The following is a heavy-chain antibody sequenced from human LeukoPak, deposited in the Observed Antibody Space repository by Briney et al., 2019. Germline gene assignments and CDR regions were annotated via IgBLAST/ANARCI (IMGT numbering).Heavy chain of an antibody. CDR1: GFTFSTHD. V-gene: IGHV3-30*02. J-gene: IGHJ4*02. CDR3: ARGPTNGQAFDY. D-gene: IGHD2-8*01. CDR2: IRYDGSHE. Sequence: GGSLRLSCGASGFTFSTHDMHWVRQAPGKGLEWVAFIRYDGSHEYYADSVKGRFTISRDNAKNSVYLQMDSLRGEDTAVYYCARGPTNGQAFDYWGQGTLVSVSS.